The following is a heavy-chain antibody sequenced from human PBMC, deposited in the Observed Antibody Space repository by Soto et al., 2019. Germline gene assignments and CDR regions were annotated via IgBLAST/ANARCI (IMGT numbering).Heavy chain of an antibody. Sequence: SVKVSCKASGGTFSSYAISWVRQAPGQGLEWMGGIIPIFGTANYAQKFQGRVTITADESTSTAYMELSSLRSEDTAVYYCARDPYNYDDSSGYRYLDYWDKGTLGTV. CDR2: IIPIFGTA. J-gene: IGHJ4*02. CDR1: GGTFSSYA. V-gene: IGHV1-69*13. D-gene: IGHD3-22*01. CDR3: ARDPYNYDDSSGYRYLDY.